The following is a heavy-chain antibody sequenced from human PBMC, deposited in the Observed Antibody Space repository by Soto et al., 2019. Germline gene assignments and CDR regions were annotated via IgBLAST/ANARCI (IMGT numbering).Heavy chain of an antibody. D-gene: IGHD2-8*02. J-gene: IGHJ4*02. Sequence: SETLSLTCAVYGGSFSGYYWTWIRQPPGTGLEWIGEINHSGSTNYNPSLKSRVTISVDTSKNQFSLKLTSVTAADTAVYYCARDKITGPLDYWGQGTLLTVSS. CDR3: ARDKITGPLDY. CDR1: GGSFSGYY. CDR2: INHSGST. V-gene: IGHV4-34*01.